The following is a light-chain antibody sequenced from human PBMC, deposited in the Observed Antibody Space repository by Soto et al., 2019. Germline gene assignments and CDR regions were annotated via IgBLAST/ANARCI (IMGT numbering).Light chain of an antibody. CDR1: QTLLHSNGNKY. J-gene: IGKJ4*01. CDR2: LGS. CDR3: MQALQTPT. V-gene: IGKV2-28*01. Sequence: EIVITHPPRSRPVTPGEPASISFRSSQTLLHSNGNKYLDWYLQKPGQSPQLLIYLGSNRASGVPDRFSGSGSGTDFTLKISRVEAEEVGVYYCMQALQTPTCGGGNKVDIK.